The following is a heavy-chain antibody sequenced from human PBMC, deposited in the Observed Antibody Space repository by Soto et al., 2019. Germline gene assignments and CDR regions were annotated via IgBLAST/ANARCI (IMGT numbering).Heavy chain of an antibody. D-gene: IGHD3-22*01. J-gene: IGHJ4*02. Sequence: QVQLQESGPGLVKPSQTLSLTCTVSGGSISSGGYYWSWIRQHPGKGLEWIGYIYYSGSTYYNSSLKNRVTITVDTSKNQFSLKLSSVTAADTAVYYYARVWDSSGPNFDYWGQGTLVTVSS. CDR1: GGSISSGGYY. CDR2: IYYSGST. V-gene: IGHV4-31*03. CDR3: ARVWDSSGPNFDY.